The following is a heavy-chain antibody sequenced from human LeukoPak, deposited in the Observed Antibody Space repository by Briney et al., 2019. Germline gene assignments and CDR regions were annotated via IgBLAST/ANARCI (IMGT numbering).Heavy chain of an antibody. V-gene: IGHV4-34*01. J-gene: IGHJ4*02. Sequence: SETLSLTCAVYGGSFSGYYWSWIRQPPGKGLEWIGEINHSGSTNYNPSLKSRVTISVDTSKNQFSLKLSSVTAADTAVYYCARHRVKWLVPTLYYFDYWGQGTLVTVSS. CDR2: INHSGST. CDR3: ARHRVKWLVPTLYYFDY. CDR1: GGSFSGYY. D-gene: IGHD6-19*01.